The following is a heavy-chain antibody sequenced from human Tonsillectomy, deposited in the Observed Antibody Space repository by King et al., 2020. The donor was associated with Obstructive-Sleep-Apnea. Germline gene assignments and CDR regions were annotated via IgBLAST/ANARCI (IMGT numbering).Heavy chain of an antibody. Sequence: VQLVESGGGLVQPGGSLRLSCAASGFIVSSNYMSWVRQAPGEGLEWVSVIYRGGATYYADSVKGRLTISRDNSKNTLHLQMNSLRAEDTAVYYCARVVGAFVYWGQGTLVTVSS. CDR1: GFIVSSNY. CDR2: IYRGGAT. CDR3: ARVVGAFVY. J-gene: IGHJ4*02. D-gene: IGHD1-26*01. V-gene: IGHV3-66*01.